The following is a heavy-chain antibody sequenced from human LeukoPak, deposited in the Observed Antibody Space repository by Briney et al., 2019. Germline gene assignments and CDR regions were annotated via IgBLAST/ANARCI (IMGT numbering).Heavy chain of an antibody. J-gene: IGHJ4*02. CDR3: VRGDNAAAGTSLDY. Sequence: PSETLSLTCAVYGGSFSGYYWSWIRQPPGKGLEWIGEINHSGSTNYNPSLKSRVTISIDTSKNQFSLKLSSVTAADTAVYYCVRGDNAAAGTSLDYWGQGTLVTVSS. CDR2: INHSGST. CDR1: GGSFSGYY. D-gene: IGHD6-13*01. V-gene: IGHV4-34*01.